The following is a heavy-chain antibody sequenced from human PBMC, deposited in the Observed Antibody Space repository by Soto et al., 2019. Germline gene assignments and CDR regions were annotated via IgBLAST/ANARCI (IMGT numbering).Heavy chain of an antibody. CDR1: GFTFSSYG. D-gene: IGHD5-12*01. V-gene: IGHV3-33*01. Sequence: QPGGSLRLSCAASGFTFSSYGMHWVRQAPGKGLEWVAVIWYDGSNKYYADSVKGRFTISRDNSKNTLYLQMNSLRAEDTAVYYCARDGARGYSGQVPAAAYKYYFDYWGQGTLVTVSS. J-gene: IGHJ4*02. CDR3: ARDGARGYSGQVPAAAYKYYFDY. CDR2: IWYDGSNK.